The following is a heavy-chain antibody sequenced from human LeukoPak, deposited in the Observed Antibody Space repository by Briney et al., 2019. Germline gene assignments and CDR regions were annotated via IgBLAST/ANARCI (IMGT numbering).Heavy chain of an antibody. D-gene: IGHD2-2*01. CDR3: ARSKAHLSTSWYGTWFDP. V-gene: IGHV4-39*07. CDR2: LYNSGDT. CDR1: GGSFTTSSHY. J-gene: IGHJ5*02. Sequence: SETLSLTYTVSGGSFTTSSHYWGWIRQPPGKGLEWIGSLYNSGDTYYNPSLKSRVTISVDTSKNQLSLKLSSVTAADTAVYYCARSKAHLSTSWYGTWFDPWGQGTLVTVSS.